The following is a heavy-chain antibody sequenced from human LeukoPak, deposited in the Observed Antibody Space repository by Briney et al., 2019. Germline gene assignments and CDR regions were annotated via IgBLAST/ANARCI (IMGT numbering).Heavy chain of an antibody. CDR3: ATHTTTGLWFDP. J-gene: IGHJ5*02. CDR1: GYTLTELS. V-gene: IGHV1-24*01. CDR2: FDPEDGET. Sequence: ASVKVSCKVSGYTLTELSMHWVRQAPGKGLEWMEGFDPEDGETIYAQKFQGRVTMTEDTSTDTAYMELSSLRSEDTAVYYCATHTTTGLWFDPWGQGTLVTVSS. D-gene: IGHD1-26*01.